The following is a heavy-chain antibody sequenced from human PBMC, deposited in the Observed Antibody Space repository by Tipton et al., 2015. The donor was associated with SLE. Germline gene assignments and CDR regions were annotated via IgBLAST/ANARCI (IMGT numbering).Heavy chain of an antibody. CDR3: GRGKDF. CDR1: GGSVTSHF. J-gene: IGHJ4*02. CDR2: MYYSGST. V-gene: IGHV4-59*02. Sequence: TLSLTCTVSGGSVTSHFWSWMRQSPGKGLEWIGYMYYSGSTNYNPSLKSRVTISIDMSKNQFSLKLSSVTAADTAVYYCGRGKDFWGQGTLATVSS.